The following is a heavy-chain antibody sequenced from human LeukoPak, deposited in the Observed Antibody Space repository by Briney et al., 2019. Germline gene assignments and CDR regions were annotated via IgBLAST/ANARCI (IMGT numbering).Heavy chain of an antibody. Sequence: PGGSLRLSCAVSGFTFSAYAIFWVRQAPGKGLEWVSGTSGSGVGTYYADSVKGRFTISRDSSKSTLYLQMNSLRGEDTAVYYCAKDRETIPAAVHSDYWGQGTLVIVSS. D-gene: IGHD6-13*01. CDR1: GFTFSAYA. J-gene: IGHJ4*02. V-gene: IGHV3-23*01. CDR2: TSGSGVGT. CDR3: AKDRETIPAAVHSDY.